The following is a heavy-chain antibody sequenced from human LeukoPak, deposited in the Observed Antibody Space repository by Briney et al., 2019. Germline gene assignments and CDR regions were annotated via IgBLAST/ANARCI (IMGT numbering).Heavy chain of an antibody. D-gene: IGHD2-15*01. CDR1: GFTFSSYW. CDR2: INTDESST. V-gene: IGHV3-74*01. CDR3: ARDGRYCSGNDCCHHPDV. J-gene: IGHJ4*02. Sequence: PGGSLRLSCAASGFTFSSYWMHWVRQTPGKGLLWVSRINTDESSTSYADSVKGRFAISRDNAKNTLYLQMNSLRAEDTAVYYCARDGRYCSGNDCCHHPDVWGQGTLVTVSS.